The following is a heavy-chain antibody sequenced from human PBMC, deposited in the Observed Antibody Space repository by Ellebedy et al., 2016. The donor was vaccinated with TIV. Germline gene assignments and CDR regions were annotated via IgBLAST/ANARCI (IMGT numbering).Heavy chain of an antibody. Sequence: SETLSLTXSVSGGSISSYYWSWIRQSPGKGLEWLGYIYHVGSFSYNPSLKGRVTISFDTPKNQFSLKLTSVIAADTAVYYCARVRPDVNFFDPWGRGTLVTVSS. CDR2: IYHVGSF. CDR1: GGSISSYY. D-gene: IGHD2/OR15-2a*01. CDR3: ARVRPDVNFFDP. J-gene: IGHJ5*02. V-gene: IGHV4-59*01.